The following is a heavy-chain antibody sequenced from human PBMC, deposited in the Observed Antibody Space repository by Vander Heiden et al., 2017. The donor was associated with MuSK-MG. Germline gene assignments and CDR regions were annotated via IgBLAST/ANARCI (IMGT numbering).Heavy chain of an antibody. CDR1: GGSISNSNYY. D-gene: IGHD2-21*01. J-gene: IGHJ4*02. V-gene: IGHV4-39*01. Sequence: QLQLQESGPGLVKPSETLSLTCTVSGGSISNSNYYWGWIRQPPGKGPEWIGSIYYSGTTYYNPSLKSRVTISVDTSKNQFSMRLSSMTAADTAVYYSGRTDTTGYSPYWGQGALVTVYS. CDR3: GRTDTTGYSPY. CDR2: IYYSGTT.